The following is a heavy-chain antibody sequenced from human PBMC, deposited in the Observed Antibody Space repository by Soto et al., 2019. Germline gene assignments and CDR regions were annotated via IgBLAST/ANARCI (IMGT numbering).Heavy chain of an antibody. CDR1: GFPCSYYA. D-gene: IGHD3-3*01. J-gene: IGHJ4*02. Sequence: LXLCWSASGFPCSYYAMYWVRQAPGKGLECLSGIKYNGEIIESADSVKNRFFISRDNSKPTLYLQITGMGPENPAIYYCATRAYYGAKVNFFDSWCQGTPVTGYS. CDR2: IKYNGEII. CDR3: ATRAYYGAKVNFFDS. V-gene: IGHV3-64*04.